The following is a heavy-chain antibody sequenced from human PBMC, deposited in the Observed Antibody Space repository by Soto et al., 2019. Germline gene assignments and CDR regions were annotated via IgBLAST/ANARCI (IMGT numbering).Heavy chain of an antibody. J-gene: IGHJ5*01. CDR2: IAYDGSKK. Sequence: QVQLVESGGGVVQPGRSLRLTCAASGFTFSSSGMHWVRQAPGKGLEWVALIAYDGSKKYYGDSVRGRFTISRDNSENTLFLQMNSLRAEDTAVYYCARWVGGSMFDNSGKYDSWGQGTLVTVSS. V-gene: IGHV3-30*03. CDR3: ARWVGGSMFDNSGKYDS. D-gene: IGHD3-22*01. CDR1: GFTFSSSG.